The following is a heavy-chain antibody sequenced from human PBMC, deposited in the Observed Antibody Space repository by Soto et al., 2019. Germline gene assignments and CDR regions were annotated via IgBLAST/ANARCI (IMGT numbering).Heavy chain of an antibody. CDR1: GFSFSTFD. Sequence: GGSLRLSCEASGFSFSTFDMSWVRQAPGKGLQCVSFIRGSDGTTYYADSVRGRFTISRDNSRNTLYLQMNSLRADDTALYYCARLTLAHDSSGYHIFDYWGLGTLVTVSS. D-gene: IGHD3-22*01. J-gene: IGHJ4*02. V-gene: IGHV3-23*01. CDR3: ARLTLAHDSSGYHIFDY. CDR2: IRGSDGTT.